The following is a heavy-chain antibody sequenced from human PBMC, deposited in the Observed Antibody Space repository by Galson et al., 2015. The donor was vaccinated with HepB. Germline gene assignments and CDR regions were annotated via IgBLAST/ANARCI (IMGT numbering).Heavy chain of an antibody. CDR2: ISGSGGSI. D-gene: IGHD1-26*01. V-gene: IGHV3-23*01. CDR3: AKFYSGTYYLDAFDI. CDR1: GLTFSTHA. Sequence: SLRLSCAASGLTFSTHAMSWVRQAPGKGLEWLSTISGSGGSIYYADSVKGRFAISRYNSKSTLYLQTNGLRAEDTAVYFCAKFYSGTYYLDAFDIWGHGTLVTVSS. J-gene: IGHJ3*02.